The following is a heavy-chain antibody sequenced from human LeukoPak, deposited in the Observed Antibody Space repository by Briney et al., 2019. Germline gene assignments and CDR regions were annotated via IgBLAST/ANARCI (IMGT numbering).Heavy chain of an antibody. CDR1: GGSISSSSYY. CDR2: IYYSGST. V-gene: IGHV4-39*07. J-gene: IGHJ5*02. Sequence: SETLSLTCTVSGGSISSSSYYWGWIRQPPGKGLEWIGSIYYSGSTYYNPSLKSRVTISVDTSKNQFSLKLSSVTAADTAVYYCAREGKGEQQYNWFDPWGQGTLVTVSS. CDR3: AREGKGEQQYNWFDP. D-gene: IGHD6-13*01.